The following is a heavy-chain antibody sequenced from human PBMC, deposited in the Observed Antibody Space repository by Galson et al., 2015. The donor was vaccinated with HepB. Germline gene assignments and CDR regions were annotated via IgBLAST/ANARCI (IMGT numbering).Heavy chain of an antibody. CDR3: ARDRPPGIAAAGSFQY. Sequence: SLRLSCAGSGFMFSSYNMNWVRQAPGKGLEWVSSINITTNHKYYADSVKGRFTISRDNAKNSLYLQMNSLRAEDTAVYYCARDRPPGIAAAGSFQYWGQGTLVTVSS. D-gene: IGHD6-13*01. V-gene: IGHV3-21*01. J-gene: IGHJ1*01. CDR1: GFMFSSYN. CDR2: INITTNHK.